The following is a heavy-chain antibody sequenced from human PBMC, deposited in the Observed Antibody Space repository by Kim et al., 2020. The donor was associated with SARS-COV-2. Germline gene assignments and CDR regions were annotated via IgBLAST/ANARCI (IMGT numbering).Heavy chain of an antibody. CDR1: GGSVSSGSYY. Sequence: SETLSLTCTVSGGSVSSGSYYWSWIRHPPGKGLEWIGYIYYSGSTNYNPSLKSRVTISVDTSKNQFSLKLSSVTAADTAVYYCARINYYGSGSYYMGPDVYYYGMDVWGQGTTVTVSS. CDR2: IYYSGST. V-gene: IGHV4-61*01. J-gene: IGHJ6*02. CDR3: ARINYYGSGSYYMGPDVYYYGMDV. D-gene: IGHD3-10*01.